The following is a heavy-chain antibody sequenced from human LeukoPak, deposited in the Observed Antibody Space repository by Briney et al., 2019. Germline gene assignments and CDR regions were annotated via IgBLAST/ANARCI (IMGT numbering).Heavy chain of an antibody. V-gene: IGHV1-18*01. CDR2: ISGYNGNT. CDR1: GYTFTTYN. D-gene: IGHD3-22*01. CDR3: ASPKNYYDSSGYLVTDAFDI. J-gene: IGHJ3*02. Sequence: GASVKVSCKASGYTFTTYNINWVRHAPGQGLEWRGWISGYNGNTNYAQKLQGRVTMTTDTSTSTAYMELRSLKSDDTAVYYCASPKNYYDSSGYLVTDAFDIWGQGTMVTVSS.